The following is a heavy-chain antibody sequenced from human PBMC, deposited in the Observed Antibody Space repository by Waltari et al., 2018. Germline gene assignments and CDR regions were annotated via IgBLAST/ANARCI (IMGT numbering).Heavy chain of an antibody. CDR3: ARHPMVARSYYYYGMDV. Sequence: EVQLVQSGAEVKKPGESLKISCKGSGYSFTSYWIGWVRQMPGKGLEWMGISYPGDSDTRYSPSFQGQVTISADKYSSTAYRQWSSLKASDTAMYYCARHPMVARSYYYYGMDVWGQGTTVIVSS. V-gene: IGHV5-51*01. D-gene: IGHD3-10*01. J-gene: IGHJ6*02. CDR1: GYSFTSYW. CDR2: SYPGDSDT.